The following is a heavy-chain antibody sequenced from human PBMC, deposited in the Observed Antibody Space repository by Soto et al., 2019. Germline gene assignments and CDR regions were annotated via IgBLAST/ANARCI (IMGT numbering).Heavy chain of an antibody. J-gene: IGHJ4*02. CDR2: IYYTGST. CDR3: AKGVSGGLLDY. CDR1: GVSINNYY. Sequence: SSQTLSLPCTVSGVSINNYYWTWIRQPPGKRLEWIGAIYYTGSTTYNPSLRSRVTFSVXXXXXXIXLXLTXXTAAETAVYFCAKGVSGGLLDYSGRGTLVTVSS. V-gene: IGHV4-59*01. D-gene: IGHD6-25*01.